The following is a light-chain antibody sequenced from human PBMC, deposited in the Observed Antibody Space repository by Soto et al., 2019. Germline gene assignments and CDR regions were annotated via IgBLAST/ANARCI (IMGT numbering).Light chain of an antibody. Sequence: QPVLTQSSSASASLGSSVNLTCTLSSGHSSNIIAWHQQLPGKAPRYLMKLEGSGSYNKGSGVPDRFSGSISGADRYLSISNLQSEDEADYYCETWDTNTLIFGGGTKLTVL. CDR2: LEGSGSY. CDR3: ETWDTNTLI. V-gene: IGLV4-60*03. J-gene: IGLJ2*01. CDR1: SGHSSNI.